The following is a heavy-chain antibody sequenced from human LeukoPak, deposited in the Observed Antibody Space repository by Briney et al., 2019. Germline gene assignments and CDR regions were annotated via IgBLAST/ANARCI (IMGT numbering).Heavy chain of an antibody. J-gene: IGHJ3*02. V-gene: IGHV3-48*01. CDR3: ARRYGDYPSADAFDI. CDR2: INSGSSTI. CDR1: GFTFSTYI. D-gene: IGHD4-17*01. Sequence: GGSLRLSCAASGFTFSTYIMNWVRQPPGKGLEWVSYINSGSSTIYYADSVKGRFTISRDNAKNSLYLQMNSLRAEDTAVYYCARRYGDYPSADAFDIWGQGTMVTVSS.